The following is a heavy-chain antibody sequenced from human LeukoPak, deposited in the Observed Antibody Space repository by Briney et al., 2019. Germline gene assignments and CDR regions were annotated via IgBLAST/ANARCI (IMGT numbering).Heavy chain of an antibody. CDR3: ARGSRDYVWGSYPLPNQY. CDR2: ISSSGSTI. D-gene: IGHD3-16*02. CDR1: GFTFSDYY. Sequence: GGSLRLSCAASGFTFSDYYMSWIRRAPGKGLEWVSYISSSGSTIYYADSVKGRFTISRDNAKNSLYLQMNSLRAEDTAVYYCARGSRDYVWGSYPLPNQYWGQGTLVTVSS. V-gene: IGHV3-11*01. J-gene: IGHJ4*02.